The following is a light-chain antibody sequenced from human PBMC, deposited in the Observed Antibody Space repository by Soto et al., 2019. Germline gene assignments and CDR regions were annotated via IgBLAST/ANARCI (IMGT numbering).Light chain of an antibody. CDR1: QSLGIW. V-gene: IGKV1-5*01. CDR2: DAS. CDR3: QEYNSYSGT. Sequence: DIQMTQSPSTLSASVGDRVTITCRASQSLGIWLAWHQQKPRKAPKLLIYDASTLKSGVPSRFSGSGSGTKFTLTISSLQPDDFATYYCQEYNSYSGTFGQGTKVDI. J-gene: IGKJ1*01.